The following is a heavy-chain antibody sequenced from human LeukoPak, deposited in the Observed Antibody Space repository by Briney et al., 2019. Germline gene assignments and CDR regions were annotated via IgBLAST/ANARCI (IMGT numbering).Heavy chain of an antibody. CDR3: TTEVPPAGRWWNYADY. V-gene: IGHV3-15*01. D-gene: IGHD2-15*01. CDR1: GFTFSSYS. CDR2: IKSKTDGGTT. J-gene: IGHJ4*02. Sequence: GGSLRLSCAASGFTFSSYSMSWVRQAPGKGLEWVGRIKSKTDGGTTDYAAPVKGRFTISRDDSKNTLYLQMNSLKTEDTAVYYCTTEVPPAGRWWNYADYWGQGTLVTVSS.